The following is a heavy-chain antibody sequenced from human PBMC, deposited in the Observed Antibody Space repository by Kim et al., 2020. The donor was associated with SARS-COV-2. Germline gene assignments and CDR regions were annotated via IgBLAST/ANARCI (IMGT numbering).Heavy chain of an antibody. V-gene: IGHV4-59*08. Sequence: SETLSLTCTASGGSVSSDYWSWIRQAPGKGLEWIGYIFYSGSTNYNPSLRSRVTISLDTSKNQFSLKLSSVTAADTAVYYCARGIPVAVAFDYWGQGTLVTVSS. CDR3: ARGIPVAVAFDY. CDR2: IFYSGST. J-gene: IGHJ4*02. D-gene: IGHD6-13*01. CDR1: GGSVSSDY.